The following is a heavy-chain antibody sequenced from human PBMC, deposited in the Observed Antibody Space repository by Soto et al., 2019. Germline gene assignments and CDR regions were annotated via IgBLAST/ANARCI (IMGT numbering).Heavy chain of an antibody. D-gene: IGHD3-9*01. CDR1: GFTFSNYA. V-gene: IGHV3-23*01. CDR2: ISGGGGGT. J-gene: IGHJ4*02. Sequence: SGGSLRLSCAASGFTFSNYALHCVRHAPGKGLEWVSGISGGGGGTHYTDAVKGRFNISRDNSKNTVFLQMNSLRAEDTAVYFCTKGSHYDILTAYHAFDFWGPGNLVTVS. CDR3: TKGSHYDILTAYHAFDF.